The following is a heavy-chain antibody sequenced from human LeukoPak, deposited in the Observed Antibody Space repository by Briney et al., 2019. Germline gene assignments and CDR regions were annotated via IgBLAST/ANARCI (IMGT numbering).Heavy chain of an antibody. CDR3: ARDPSKPYYYGSGSRVY. CDR1: GFTFSSYW. Sequence: GGSLRLSCAASGFTFSSYWMSWVRQAPGKGLEWLANIKQDGSEKYYVDSVKGRFTISRDNAKNSLYLQMNSLRAEDTAVYYCARDPSKPYYYGSGSRVYWGQGTLVTVSS. J-gene: IGHJ4*02. V-gene: IGHV3-7*03. CDR2: IKQDGSEK. D-gene: IGHD3-10*01.